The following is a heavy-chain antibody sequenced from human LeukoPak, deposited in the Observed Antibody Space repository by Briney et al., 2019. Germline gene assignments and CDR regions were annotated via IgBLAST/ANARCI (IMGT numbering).Heavy chain of an antibody. CDR1: GGTFSSYA. J-gene: IGHJ6*02. D-gene: IGHD3-10*01. CDR2: IIPILGIA. V-gene: IGHV1-69*04. CDR3: ARAVSGVYYYGMDV. Sequence: ASVKVSCKASGGTFSSYAISWVRQALGQGLEWMGRIIPILGIANYAQKFQGRATITADKSTSTAYMELSSLRSEDTAVYYCARAVSGVYYYGMDVWGQGTTVTVSS.